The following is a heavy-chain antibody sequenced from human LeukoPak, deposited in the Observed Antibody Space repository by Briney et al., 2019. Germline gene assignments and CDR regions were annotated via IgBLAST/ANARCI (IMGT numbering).Heavy chain of an antibody. J-gene: IGHJ4*02. CDR3: AKWEYDSGTGWHYFNC. D-gene: IGHD3-16*01. Sequence: PGGSLRLSCVASGFTISSHWMSWVRQAPGKGLEWVANIKQDGSAKYYMESAKGRFTISRDNAKNSLYLQMNSLRAEDTALYYCAKWEYDSGTGWHYFNCWGQGALVTVSS. CDR2: IKQDGSAK. V-gene: IGHV3-7*01. CDR1: GFTISSHW.